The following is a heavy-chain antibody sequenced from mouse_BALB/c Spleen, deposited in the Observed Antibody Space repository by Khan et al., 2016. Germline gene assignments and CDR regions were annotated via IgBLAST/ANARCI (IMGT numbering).Heavy chain of an antibody. V-gene: IGHV4-1*02. Sequence: EVKLLESGGGLVQPGGSLKLSCAASGFDFSRYWMSWVRQAPGKGLEWIGEINPDSSTINYTPSLKDKFIISRDNAKNTLYLQLSKVRSEDTALDYCTRRYYYGFSDYWGQGTTLTVSS. CDR3: TRRYYYGFSDY. CDR1: GFDFSRYW. J-gene: IGHJ2*01. CDR2: INPDSSTI. D-gene: IGHD1-1*01.